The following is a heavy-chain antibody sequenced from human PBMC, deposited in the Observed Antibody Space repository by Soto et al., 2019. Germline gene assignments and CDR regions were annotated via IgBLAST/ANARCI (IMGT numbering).Heavy chain of an antibody. J-gene: IGHJ4*02. D-gene: IGHD4-17*01. CDR2: ISGSGGST. CDR3: AKPYGDDGGAFDY. V-gene: IGHV3-23*01. CDR1: GFTFSSYA. Sequence: EVQLLESGGGLVQPGGSLRLSCAASGFTFSSYAMSWVRRAPGKGLEWVSGISGSGGSTYYADSVNGRFTISRDNSKNTRYLQMNSQRAEDTAVYYCAKPYGDDGGAFDYWGQGTLVTVSS.